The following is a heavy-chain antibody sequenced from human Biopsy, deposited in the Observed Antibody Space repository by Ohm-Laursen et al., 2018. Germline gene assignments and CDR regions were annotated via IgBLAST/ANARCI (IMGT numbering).Heavy chain of an antibody. Sequence: SLRLSCTASGFSFSDYYMSWIRQAPGKGLEWVSYISSRGSIINYADSVKGRFTISRDNAMNSLYLEMNSLRAEDTAVYNCASGEGLRLGEFSHLDVWGQGTTVTVSS. J-gene: IGHJ6*02. CDR2: ISSRGSII. CDR3: ASGEGLRLGEFSHLDV. V-gene: IGHV3-11*01. D-gene: IGHD3-16*02. CDR1: GFSFSDYY.